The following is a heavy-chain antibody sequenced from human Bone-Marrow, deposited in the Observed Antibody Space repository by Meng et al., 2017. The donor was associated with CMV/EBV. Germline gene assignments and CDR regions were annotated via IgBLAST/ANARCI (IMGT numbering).Heavy chain of an antibody. CDR2: IYHSGST. J-gene: IGHJ5*02. CDR3: ASRRGYSGYDRRGGWFDP. CDR1: GGSISSSNW. V-gene: IGHV4-4*02. Sequence: GSLRLSCAVSGGSISSSNWWSWVRQPPGKGLEWIGEIYHSGSTNYNPSLKGRVTISVDKSKNQFSLKLSSVTAADTAVYYCASRRGYSGYDRRGGWFDPWGQGTLVTVSS. D-gene: IGHD5-12*01.